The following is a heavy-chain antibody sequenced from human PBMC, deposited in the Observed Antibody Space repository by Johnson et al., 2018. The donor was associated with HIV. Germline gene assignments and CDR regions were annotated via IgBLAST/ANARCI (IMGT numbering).Heavy chain of an antibody. V-gene: IGHV3-7*01. CDR3: ARDDPRSAFDI. Sequence: VQLVESGGGLVKPGGSLRLSCAASGFTFSDYYMNWIRQAPGKGLEWVANINQDGSQTNHVDSVKGRFTISRDNAKKSFYLQMNNLRAEDTAVYYCARDDPRSAFDIWGQGTMVTVSS. CDR2: INQDGSQT. CDR1: GFTFSDYY. J-gene: IGHJ3*02.